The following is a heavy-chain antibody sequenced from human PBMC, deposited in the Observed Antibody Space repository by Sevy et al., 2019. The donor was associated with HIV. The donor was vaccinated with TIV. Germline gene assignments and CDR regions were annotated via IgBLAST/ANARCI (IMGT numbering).Heavy chain of an antibody. D-gene: IGHD6-6*01. CDR1: GYSFATYW. J-gene: IGHJ6*02. Sequence: GESLKISCKGSGYSFATYWIGWVRQMPGKGLEWMGIIYPGDSDTRYRLSFQGQVTISADRSISTAFLQWSSLKASDTAIYYCARRSSSSELGHAMDVWGQGTTVTVSS. CDR2: IYPGDSDT. V-gene: IGHV5-51*01. CDR3: ARRSSSSELGHAMDV.